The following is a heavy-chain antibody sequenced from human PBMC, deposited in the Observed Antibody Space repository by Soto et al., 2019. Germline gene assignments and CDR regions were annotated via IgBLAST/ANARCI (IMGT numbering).Heavy chain of an antibody. V-gene: IGHV3-30*18. Sequence: QVQLVESGGGAVQPGESLRLSGVASGFDFTYYAMHWVRQAPGKGPESVAVMSSDGSKIHHTDSVKGRFTISRDNSKHTLYLQMNSLRKDDTAVYFCAKDEGVGGTLGLFDYWGQGTRVSVSS. J-gene: IGHJ4*02. D-gene: IGHD1-26*01. CDR2: MSSDGSKI. CDR3: AKDEGVGGTLGLFDY. CDR1: GFDFTYYA.